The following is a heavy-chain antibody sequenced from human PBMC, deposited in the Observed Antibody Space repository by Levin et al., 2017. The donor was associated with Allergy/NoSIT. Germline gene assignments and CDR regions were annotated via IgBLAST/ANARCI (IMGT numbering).Heavy chain of an antibody. D-gene: IGHD6-19*01. CDR3: ASVAAPFLYYYGMDV. J-gene: IGHJ6*02. CDR1: GFTFSTYA. V-gene: IGHV3-30-3*01. CDR2: ISLDGSNK. Sequence: GESLKISCAASGFTFSTYAMHWVRQAPGKGLEWVAVISLDGSNKYYADSVKGRFTISRDNSKNTLYLQMNSLRAEDTAVYYCASVAAPFLYYYGMDVWGQGTTVTVSS.